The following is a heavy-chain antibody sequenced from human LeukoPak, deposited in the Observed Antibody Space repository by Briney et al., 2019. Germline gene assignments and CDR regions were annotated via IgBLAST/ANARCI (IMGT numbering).Heavy chain of an antibody. CDR3: AKDSGWILFDD. CDR1: GFTFSNYG. J-gene: IGHJ4*02. V-gene: IGHV3-23*01. CDR2: IIPSGGTT. Sequence: GTLRLSCTASGFTFSNYGMNWVRRAPGKGLEWVSGIIPSGGTTYYADSVKGRFTISRDNSQNTMYLQMNSLRAEDTALYFCAKDSGWILFDDWGQGTLVTVSS. D-gene: IGHD2-2*03.